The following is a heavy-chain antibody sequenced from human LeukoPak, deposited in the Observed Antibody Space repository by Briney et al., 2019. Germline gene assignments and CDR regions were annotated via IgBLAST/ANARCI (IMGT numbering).Heavy chain of an antibody. CDR1: GFTFSSYA. J-gene: IGHJ6*02. Sequence: GRSLRLSCAASGFTFSSYAMHWVRQAPGKGLEWVAVISYDGSNKYYADSVKGRFTISRGNSKNTLYLQMNSLRAEDTAVYYCARDIAAADPTHYYYYYGMDVWGQGTTVTVSS. CDR3: ARDIAAADPTHYYYYYGMDV. V-gene: IGHV3-30-3*01. CDR2: ISYDGSNK. D-gene: IGHD6-13*01.